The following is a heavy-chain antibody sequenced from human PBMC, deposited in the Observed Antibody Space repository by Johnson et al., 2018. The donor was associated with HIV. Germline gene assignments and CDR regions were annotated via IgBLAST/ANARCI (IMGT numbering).Heavy chain of an antibody. CDR3: ANGRAWELLSELEREYTEFEE. V-gene: IGHV3-66*01. J-gene: IGHJ3*01. D-gene: IGHD1-26*01. CDR1: GFTVSSTE. Sequence: VQLVESGGGVVQPGRSLRLSCAASGFTVSSTEMSWVRQAPGKGLEWVSVIYSGGSTYYTDSVKGRFTISRDSSKNTLFLQMNSLRAEDTAVYYCANGRAWELLSELEREYTEFEEWGQGTMVSVSS. CDR2: IYSGGST.